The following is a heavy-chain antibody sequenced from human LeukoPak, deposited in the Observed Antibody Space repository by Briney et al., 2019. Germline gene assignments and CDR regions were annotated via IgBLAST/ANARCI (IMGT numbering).Heavy chain of an antibody. V-gene: IGHV4-39*01. CDR3: ARHAEAGTTSCPLDY. Sequence: PSETLSLTCTVSGGSISSSSYYWGWIHQPPGKGLEWIGSINYSGSTYHNPSLKSRVTISVDTSKNQFSLKVSSVTAADTAAYYCARHAEAGTTSCPLDYWGQGTLVTVSS. CDR2: INYSGST. CDR1: GGSISSSSYY. D-gene: IGHD2-2*01. J-gene: IGHJ4*02.